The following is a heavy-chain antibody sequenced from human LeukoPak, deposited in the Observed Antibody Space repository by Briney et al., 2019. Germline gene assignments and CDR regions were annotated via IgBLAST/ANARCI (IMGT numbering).Heavy chain of an antibody. CDR3: ARAPLLEEVPFDY. J-gene: IGHJ4*02. CDR1: GFTFSSDA. D-gene: IGHD3-3*01. V-gene: IGHV3-30-3*01. CDR2: ISYDGSNK. Sequence: PGGSLRLSCAASGFTFSSDAMHWVRQAPGKGLEGVAVISYDGSNKYYADSVKGRFTISRDNSKNTLYLQMNSLRAEDTAVYYCARAPLLEEVPFDYWGQGTLVTVSS.